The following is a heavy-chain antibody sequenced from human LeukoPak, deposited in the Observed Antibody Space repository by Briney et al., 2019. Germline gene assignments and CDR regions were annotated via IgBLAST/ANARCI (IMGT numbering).Heavy chain of an antibody. CDR2: IYYIGST. CDR1: GGSISSYY. D-gene: IGHD5-12*01. Sequence: SETLSLTCTVSGGSISSYYWSWIRQPPGKGLEWIGYIYYIGSTNYNPSLKSRVTISVDTSKNQFSLKLSSVTAADTAVYYCAAGSGYDYGYFDYWGQGTLVTVSS. V-gene: IGHV4-59*01. J-gene: IGHJ4*02. CDR3: AAGSGYDYGYFDY.